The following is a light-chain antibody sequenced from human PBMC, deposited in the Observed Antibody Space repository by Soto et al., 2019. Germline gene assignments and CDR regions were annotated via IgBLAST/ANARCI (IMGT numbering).Light chain of an antibody. V-gene: IGKV3-20*01. CDR3: QQYGSSPWT. J-gene: IGKJ1*01. CDR1: QSVSSSY. CDR2: GAS. Sequence: EIVLTQSPGTLSLSPGERATLSCRASQSVSSSYLAWYQQKPGQAPRLLIYGASSRATGIPDRFSGSGSGTDFTLTISRLEPEDFAVYYCQQYGSSPWTFGLRTKVEIK.